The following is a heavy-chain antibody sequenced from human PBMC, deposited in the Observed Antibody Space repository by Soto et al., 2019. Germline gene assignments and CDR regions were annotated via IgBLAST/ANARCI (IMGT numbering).Heavy chain of an antibody. CDR2: INHSGST. CDR3: ARFSVGINWFDP. J-gene: IGHJ5*02. Sequence: PSETLSLTCAVYGGSFSGYYWSWIRQPPGKGLEWIGEINHSGSTNYNPSLKSRVTISVDTSKNQFSLKLSSVTAADTAVYYCARFSVGINWFDPWGQGTLVTVSS. CDR1: GGSFSGYY. D-gene: IGHD1-26*01. V-gene: IGHV4-34*01.